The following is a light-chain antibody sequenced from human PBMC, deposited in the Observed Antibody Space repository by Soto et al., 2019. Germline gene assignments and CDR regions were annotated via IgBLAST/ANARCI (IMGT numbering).Light chain of an antibody. V-gene: IGKV3-15*01. CDR1: QSVSSD. CDR3: QQYNDCPRI. CDR2: GAS. J-gene: IGKJ2*01. Sequence: EIVMTQSPATLSVSPGERATLSCRASQSVSSDLVWYQQKPGQAPRLLIYGASTRATGIPARFSGSGSGTEYTLSFSGLQYEDFAVDYCQQYNDCPRIFGEGTKLEI.